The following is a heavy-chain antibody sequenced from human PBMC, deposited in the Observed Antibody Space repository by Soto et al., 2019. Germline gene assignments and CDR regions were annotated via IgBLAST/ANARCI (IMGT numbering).Heavy chain of an antibody. D-gene: IGHD2-15*01. J-gene: IGHJ3*02. V-gene: IGHV4-31*03. CDR2: IDNSGST. Sequence: QVQLQESGPGLVKPSQTLALTCTASGGSINSVTYYWSWIRQHPEKGLEWIGYIDNSGSTYSNPYLKSRITKYLDTSKNPFCLGRVSMTAAHRGVCCSGGGGSGGYRAEHVGAFDIRGPGTRVTVCS. CDR1: GGSINSVTYY. CDR3: GGGGSGGYRAEHVGAFDI.